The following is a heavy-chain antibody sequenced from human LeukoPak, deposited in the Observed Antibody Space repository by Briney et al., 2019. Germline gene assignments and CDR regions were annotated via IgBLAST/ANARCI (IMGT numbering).Heavy chain of an antibody. CDR3: ARGPSGYHNT. CDR2: IKPDGSEI. D-gene: IGHD5-12*01. Sequence: GESLRLSCAASGFSFSRYWMSWVRQAPVRGLGWVANIKPDGSEIYYVDSVKGRFTISRDNSKNTLYLQMNSLRAEDTAVYYCARGPSGYHNTGGQGTLVTVSS. CDR1: GFSFSRYW. J-gene: IGHJ4*02. V-gene: IGHV3-7*01.